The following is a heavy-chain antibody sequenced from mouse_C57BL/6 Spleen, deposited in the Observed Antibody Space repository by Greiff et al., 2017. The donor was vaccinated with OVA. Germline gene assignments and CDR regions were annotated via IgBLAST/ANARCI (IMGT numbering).Heavy chain of an antibody. CDR3: ARDKVPVGYFDY. V-gene: IGHV5-4*01. CDR2: ISDGGSYT. Sequence: EVKLVESGGGLVKPGGSLKLSCAASGFTFSSYAMSWVRQTPEKRLEWVATISDGGSYTYSPDNVKGRFTISRDNAKNNLYLQMSHLKSEDTAMYYCARDKVPVGYFDYWGQGTTLTVSS. J-gene: IGHJ2*01. CDR1: GFTFSSYA.